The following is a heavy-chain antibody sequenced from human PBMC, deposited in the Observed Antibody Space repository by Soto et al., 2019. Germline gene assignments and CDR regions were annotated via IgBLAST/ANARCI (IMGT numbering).Heavy chain of an antibody. CDR2: IYYSGST. Sequence: SETLSLTCTVFGDPVSSSSYYWGWIRQPPGKGLEWIGSIYYSGSTYYSPSLETRVIISVDTSKNQFSLKLTSVTAADTAVYFCGRSAWGLATLKLPDFWDQGTLVSVAS. CDR1: GDPVSSSSYY. V-gene: IGHV4-39*01. J-gene: IGHJ4*02. D-gene: IGHD7-27*01. CDR3: GRSAWGLATLKLPDF.